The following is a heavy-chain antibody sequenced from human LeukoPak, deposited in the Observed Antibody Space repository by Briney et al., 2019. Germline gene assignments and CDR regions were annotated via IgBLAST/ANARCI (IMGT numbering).Heavy chain of an antibody. CDR3: ARDPHYYGSGSYCFDY. D-gene: IGHD3-10*01. V-gene: IGHV1-46*01. Sequence: ASVKVSCKASGYTLTSFSIHWVRQAPGQGLEWMGIINPNGGRINYAQKFQGRVTMTRDTSTSTVYMELSSLRSEDTAVYYCARDPHYYGSGSYCFDYWGQGSLVTVSS. CDR1: GYTLTSFS. CDR2: INPNGGRI. J-gene: IGHJ4*02.